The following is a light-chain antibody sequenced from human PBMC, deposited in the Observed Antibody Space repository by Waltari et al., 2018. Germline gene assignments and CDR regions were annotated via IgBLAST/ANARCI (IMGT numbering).Light chain of an antibody. CDR3: SSYTSSSTNV. Sequence: QSALTQPASVSGSPGQSITISCTGTSSDVGGYNYVAWYQQHPGKAPKLMIYDVSKRPSGVSKRFSGSKSGNTASLTISGLQAEDEADYYCSSYTSSSTNVFGSGTKVTVL. V-gene: IGLV2-14*03. CDR2: DVS. J-gene: IGLJ6*01. CDR1: SSDVGGYNY.